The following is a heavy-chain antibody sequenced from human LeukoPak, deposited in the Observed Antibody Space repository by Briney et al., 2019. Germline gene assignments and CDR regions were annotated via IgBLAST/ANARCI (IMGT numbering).Heavy chain of an antibody. D-gene: IGHD3-3*01. CDR3: AKSGVRRSHFDS. Sequence: GGSLRLSCAASGFTFSSYWMSWVRQAPGKGLEWVANIKQDGSEKYYVDSVRGRFTISRDNSVNTLFLLINNLRAEDTALYYCAKSGVRRSHFDSWGQGTLVTVSS. CDR1: GFTFSSYW. J-gene: IGHJ4*02. CDR2: IKQDGSEK. V-gene: IGHV3-7*03.